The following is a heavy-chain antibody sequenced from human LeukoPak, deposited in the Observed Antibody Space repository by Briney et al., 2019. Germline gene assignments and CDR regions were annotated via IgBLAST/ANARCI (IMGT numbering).Heavy chain of an antibody. J-gene: IGHJ6*02. D-gene: IGHD1-26*01. CDR1: GGSISTYY. Sequence: SETLSLTCTVSGGSISTYYWSWIRQPPGKGLEWIGYIYYSGNTNYNPSLRSRVTMSLDTSRNQFPLKLTSVTAADTAVYYCARDQSSGSSSYYYGMDVWGPGATVTVSS. CDR2: IYYSGNT. CDR3: ARDQSSGSSSYYYGMDV. V-gene: IGHV4-59*01.